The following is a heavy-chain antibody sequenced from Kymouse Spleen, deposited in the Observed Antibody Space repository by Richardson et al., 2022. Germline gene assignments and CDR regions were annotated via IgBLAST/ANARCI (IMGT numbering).Heavy chain of an antibody. CDR3: ARRYCTNGVCYTLFDY. Sequence: QVQLQQWGAGLLKPSETLSLTCAVYGGSFSGYYWSWIRQPPGKGLEWIGEINHSGSTNYNPSLKSRVTISVDTSKNQFSLKLSSVTAADTAVYYCARRYCTNGVCYTLFDYWGQGTLVTVSS. CDR2: INHSGST. D-gene: IGHD2-8*01. CDR1: GGSFSGYY. J-gene: IGHJ4*02. V-gene: IGHV4-34*01.